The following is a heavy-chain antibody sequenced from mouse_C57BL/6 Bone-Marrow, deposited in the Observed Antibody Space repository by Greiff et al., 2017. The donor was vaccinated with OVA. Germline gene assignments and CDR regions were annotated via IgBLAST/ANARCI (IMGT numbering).Heavy chain of an antibody. V-gene: IGHV1-19*01. D-gene: IGHD1-1*01. J-gene: IGHJ2*01. Sequence: EVQLQQSGPVLVKPGASVKMSCKASGYTFTDYYMNWVKQSHGKSLEWIGVINPYNGGTSYNQKFKGKATLTVDKSSSTAYMELNSLTSEDSAVYYCARRVSTVDYWGQGTTLTVSS. CDR3: ARRVSTVDY. CDR1: GYTFTDYY. CDR2: INPYNGGT.